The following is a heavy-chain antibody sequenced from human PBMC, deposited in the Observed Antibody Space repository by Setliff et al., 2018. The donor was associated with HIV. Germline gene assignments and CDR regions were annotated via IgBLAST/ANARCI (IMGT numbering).Heavy chain of an antibody. CDR2: IYYSGST. J-gene: IGHJ4*02. CDR3: ARQAWHSGRNGYFVDY. V-gene: IGHV4-59*01. D-gene: IGHD3-22*01. Sequence: SETLSLTCTVSGGSISSYYWSWIRQPPGKGLEWIGYIYYSGSTNYNPSLKSRVTISVDTSKNQFSLKLSSVTAADTAVYYCARQAWHSGRNGYFVDYWGQGMLVTVSS. CDR1: GGSISSYY.